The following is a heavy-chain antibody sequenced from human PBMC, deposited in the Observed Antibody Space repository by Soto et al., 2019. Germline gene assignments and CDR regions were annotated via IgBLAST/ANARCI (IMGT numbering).Heavy chain of an antibody. D-gene: IGHD5-12*01. CDR1: GFTFSSYA. CDR2: ISYDGSNK. J-gene: IGHJ6*02. CDR3: ARQLVADYGMDV. Sequence: QVQLVESGGGVVQPGRSLRLSCAASGFTFSSYAMHWVRQAPGKGLEWVAVISYDGSNKYYADSVKGRFTISRDNSKNTLYLQMNSLRAEDTAVYYCARQLVADYGMDVWGQGTTVTVSS. V-gene: IGHV3-30-3*01.